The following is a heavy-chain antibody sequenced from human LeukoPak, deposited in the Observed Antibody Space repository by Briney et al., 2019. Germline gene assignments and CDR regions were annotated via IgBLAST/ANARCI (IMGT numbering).Heavy chain of an antibody. D-gene: IGHD4-17*01. Sequence: GASVKVSCKTSGYTFTDYAVQWERQAPGQRLKSMGWINAGNGKTKYSQKFQDRVTITRDTSATTAYLNLSSLRSEDTAVYYCARARWTSTVTTYYLDYWGQGTLVTVSS. V-gene: IGHV1-3*01. CDR2: INAGNGKT. CDR3: ARARWTSTVTTYYLDY. CDR1: GYTFTDYA. J-gene: IGHJ4*02.